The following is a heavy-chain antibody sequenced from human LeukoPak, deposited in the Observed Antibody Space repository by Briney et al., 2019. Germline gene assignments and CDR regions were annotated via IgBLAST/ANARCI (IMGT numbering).Heavy chain of an antibody. CDR1: GFTFSDYY. J-gene: IGHJ4*02. Sequence: PGGSLRLSCAASGFTFSDYYMSWIRQAPGKGLEWVSYISSSGSTIYYADSVEGRFTISRDNAKNSLYLQMNSLRAEDTAVYYCASGNYYGSGSYYGVGAYFDYWGQGTLVIVSS. D-gene: IGHD3-10*01. CDR2: ISSSGSTI. V-gene: IGHV3-11*01. CDR3: ASGNYYGSGSYYGVGAYFDY.